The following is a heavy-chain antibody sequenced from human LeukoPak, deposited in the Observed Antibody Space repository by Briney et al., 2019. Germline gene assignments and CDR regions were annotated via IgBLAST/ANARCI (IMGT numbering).Heavy chain of an antibody. CDR1: GAPVNNHH. CDR3: ARDKVVVAASGKYYFDY. D-gene: IGHD2-15*01. J-gene: IGHJ4*02. Sequence: PSETLSLTCSVSGAPVNNHHWGWIRQPAGKGLEWIGRITASGSTNYTPSLRSRVTISVDKSKNQLFLRLASVTAADTAVYYRARDKVVVAASGKYYFDYWGQGTLVAVSS. CDR2: ITASGST. V-gene: IGHV4-4*07.